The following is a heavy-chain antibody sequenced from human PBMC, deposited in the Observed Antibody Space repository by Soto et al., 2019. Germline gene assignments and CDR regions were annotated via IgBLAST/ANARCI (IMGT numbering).Heavy chain of an antibody. CDR2: IYYSGRT. D-gene: IGHD2-21*01. V-gene: IGHV4-31*03. CDR1: GVSISSGGYY. Sequence: SETLSLTCTVSGVSISSGGYYWSWIRQHPGKGLEWIGNIYYSGRTYYNPSLKSRVILSVDTSKNHFSLTLRSVTAADSAMYYCASVIGGESEYYFDFWGQGALVTVSS. J-gene: IGHJ4*02. CDR3: ASVIGGESEYYFDF.